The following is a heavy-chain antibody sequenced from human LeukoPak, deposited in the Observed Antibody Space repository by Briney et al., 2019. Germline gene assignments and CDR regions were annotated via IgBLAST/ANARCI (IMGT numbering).Heavy chain of an antibody. CDR3: AKSNYYDSSGPMTFFDY. J-gene: IGHJ4*02. D-gene: IGHD3-22*01. CDR2: ISGSGGST. CDR1: GFTFSSYA. Sequence: GGSLRLSCAASGFTFSSYAMSWVRQAPGKWLEWVSAISGSGGSTYYAASVKGRFTISRDNSKNTLYLQMNSLRAEDTAVYYCAKSNYYDSSGPMTFFDYWGQGTLVTVSP. V-gene: IGHV3-23*01.